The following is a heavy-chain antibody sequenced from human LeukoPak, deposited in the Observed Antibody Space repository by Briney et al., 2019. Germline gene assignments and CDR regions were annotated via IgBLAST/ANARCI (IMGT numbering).Heavy chain of an antibody. D-gene: IGHD2-21*02. CDR3: ARSLARVVTAIEYWYFDL. V-gene: IGHV1-46*01. CDR1: GYTFTSYY. Sequence: ASVKVSCKASGYTFTSYYMHWVRQAPGQGLERMGIINPSGGSTSYAQKFQGRVTMTRDTSTSTVYMELSSLRSEDTAVYYCARSLARVVTAIEYWYFDLWGRGTLVTVSS. CDR2: INPSGGST. J-gene: IGHJ2*01.